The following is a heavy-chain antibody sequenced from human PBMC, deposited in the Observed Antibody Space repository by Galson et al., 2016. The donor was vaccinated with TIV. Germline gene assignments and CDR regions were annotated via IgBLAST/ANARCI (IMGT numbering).Heavy chain of an antibody. J-gene: IGHJ1*01. D-gene: IGHD5-12*01. Sequence: SVKVSCKASGYIFTTYYIHWVRQAPGQGLEWMGMLNPSGVTASYAEKFQDRVTMSMDTSTSTFDMELSRLTSEDTAIYSCSREKYSGFGFWGQGTLVTVSS. V-gene: IGHV1-46*01. CDR2: LNPSGVTA. CDR3: SREKYSGFGF. CDR1: GYIFTTYY.